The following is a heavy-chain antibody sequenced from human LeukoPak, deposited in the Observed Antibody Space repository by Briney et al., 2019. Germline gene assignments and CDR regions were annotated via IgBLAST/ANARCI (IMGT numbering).Heavy chain of an antibody. CDR3: ARAVSGRFDY. Sequence: SETLSLTCTVSGGSMSPYHWGWIRQPPGKGLEWTGYIYYSGSTNYNPSLKSRVTISVDTSKSQFSLKLSSVTAADTAIYYCARAVSGRFDYWGQGTLVTVSS. CDR1: GGSMSPYH. D-gene: IGHD6-19*01. CDR2: IYYSGST. V-gene: IGHV4-59*08. J-gene: IGHJ4*02.